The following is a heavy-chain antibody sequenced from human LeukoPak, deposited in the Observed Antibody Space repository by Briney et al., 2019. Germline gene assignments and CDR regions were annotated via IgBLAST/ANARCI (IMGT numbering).Heavy chain of an antibody. CDR3: ARGEVVAATWYYYYYMDV. J-gene: IGHJ6*03. CDR2: IIPIFGTA. D-gene: IGHD2-15*01. Sequence: GASVKVSCKASGYSFSSHDINWVRQATGQGLEWMGGIIPIFGTANYAQKFQGRVTITTDESTSTAYMELSSLRSENTAVYYCARGEVVAATWYYYYYMDVWGKGTTVTLSS. V-gene: IGHV1-69*05. CDR1: GYSFSSHD.